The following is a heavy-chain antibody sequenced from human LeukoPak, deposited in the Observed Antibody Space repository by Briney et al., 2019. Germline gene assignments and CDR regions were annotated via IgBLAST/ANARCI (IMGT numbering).Heavy chain of an antibody. CDR1: GGSVSSGSYY. D-gene: IGHD6-6*01. V-gene: IGHV4-61*01. CDR2: IYYSGST. CDR3: ARLRIAARPGAFDI. J-gene: IGHJ3*02. Sequence: SETLSLTCTVSGGSVSSGSYYWSWIRPPPGKGLEWIGYIYYSGSTNYNPSLKSRVTISVDTSKNQFSLKLSSVTAADTAVYYCARLRIAARPGAFDIWGQGTMVTVSS.